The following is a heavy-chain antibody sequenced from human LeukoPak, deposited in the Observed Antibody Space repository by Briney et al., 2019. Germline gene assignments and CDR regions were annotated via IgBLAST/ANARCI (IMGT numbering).Heavy chain of an antibody. V-gene: IGHV3-9*01. CDR2: ISWNSGSI. CDR1: GFTFDDYA. J-gene: IGHJ4*02. D-gene: IGHD1-26*01. CDR3: AKDSSGSLYYFDY. Sequence: GGSLRLSCAASGFTFDDYAMHWVRQAPGKGLEWVSGISWNSGSIGYADSVKGRFTISRDNAKHSLYLQMNSLRAEDTALYYCAKDSSGSLYYFDYWGQGTLVTVSS.